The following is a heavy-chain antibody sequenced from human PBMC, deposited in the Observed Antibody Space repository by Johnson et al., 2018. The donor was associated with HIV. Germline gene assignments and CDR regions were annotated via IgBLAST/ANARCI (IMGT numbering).Heavy chain of an antibody. V-gene: IGHV3-9*01. D-gene: IGHD3-22*01. Sequence: VQLVESGGGLVQPGRSLRLSCAASGFTFDDYAMHWVRQAPGKGLEWVSGISWNSGSIGYADSVKGRFTISRDNAKNSLYLQLNSLRVEDTALYYCARGFSSGYNDAFDIWGQGTVVTVSS. J-gene: IGHJ3*02. CDR3: ARGFSSGYNDAFDI. CDR1: GFTFDDYA. CDR2: ISWNSGSI.